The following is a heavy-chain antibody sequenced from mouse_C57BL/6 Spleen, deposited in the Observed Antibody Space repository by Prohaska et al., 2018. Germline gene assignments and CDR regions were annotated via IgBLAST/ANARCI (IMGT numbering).Heavy chain of an antibody. D-gene: IGHD1-1*01. J-gene: IGHJ1*03. CDR2: INTYSGVP. CDR3: ATHYYGSSYWYFDV. V-gene: IGHV9-3*01. CDR1: GYTFTTYG. Sequence: QIQLVQSGPELKKPGETVKISCKASGYTFTTYGMNWVKQAPGKGVKWLGWINTYSGVPTYAEDVKGLFVFALETSASTDYLQINYLKIEDTATYFCATHYYGSSYWYFDVWGTGTTVTVSS.